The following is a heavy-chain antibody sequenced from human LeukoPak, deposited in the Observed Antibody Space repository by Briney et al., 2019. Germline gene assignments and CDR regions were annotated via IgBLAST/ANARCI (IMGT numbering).Heavy chain of an antibody. CDR3: ASGGTIFGDHDAFDI. CDR2: INHSGST. J-gene: IGHJ3*02. Sequence: SETLSLTCAVYGGSFSGYYWSWIRQPPGEGLEWIGEINHSGSTNYNPSLKSRVTISVDTSKNQFSLKLSSVTAADTAVYYCASGGTIFGDHDAFDIWGQGTMVTVSS. D-gene: IGHD3-3*01. V-gene: IGHV4-34*01. CDR1: GGSFSGYY.